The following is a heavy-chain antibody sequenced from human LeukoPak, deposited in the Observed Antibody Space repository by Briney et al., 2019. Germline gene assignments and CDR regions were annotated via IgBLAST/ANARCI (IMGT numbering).Heavy chain of an antibody. V-gene: IGHV3-48*01. CDR2: IDSMSGSI. Sequence: GGSLRLSCAASGFSFSIYSMNWVRQAPGKGLEWVSYIDSMSGSIYYADSVKGRFTISRDNSKNTLYLQMNSLRAEDTAVYYCAKGSAVADIYFDYWGQGTLVTVSS. J-gene: IGHJ4*02. D-gene: IGHD6-19*01. CDR3: AKGSAVADIYFDY. CDR1: GFSFSIYS.